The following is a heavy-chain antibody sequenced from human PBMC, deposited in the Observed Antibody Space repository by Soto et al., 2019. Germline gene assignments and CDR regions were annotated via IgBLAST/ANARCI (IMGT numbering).Heavy chain of an antibody. CDR1: GFTFSSYW. J-gene: IGHJ4*02. V-gene: IGHV3-7*01. CDR3: ARGRGCSTGCHNFDY. D-gene: IGHD2-2*01. CDR2: IKQDGSAK. Sequence: EVQLVESGGGLVQPGGSLRLSCAASGFTFSSYWMSWVRQAPGKGLEWVANIKQDGSAKYYVDSVKGRFTLSRDNAKKSLYLQRNSLRAEDTAVYYCARGRGCSTGCHNFDYWCQGTLVTVSS.